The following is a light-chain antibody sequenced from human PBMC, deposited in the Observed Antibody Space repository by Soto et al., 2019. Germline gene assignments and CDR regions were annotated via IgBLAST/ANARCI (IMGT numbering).Light chain of an antibody. V-gene: IGLV4-69*01. CDR1: SGHSSYA. CDR3: QTWGTGLLV. Sequence: QPVLTQSPSASASLGASVKLTCTLSSGHSSYAIAWHQQQPEKGPRYLMKLNSDGSHSKGDGIPDRFSGSSTGAERYLTMSSLQSEDEADYYCQTWGTGLLVFGGGTKVTVL. CDR2: LNSDGSH. J-gene: IGLJ3*02.